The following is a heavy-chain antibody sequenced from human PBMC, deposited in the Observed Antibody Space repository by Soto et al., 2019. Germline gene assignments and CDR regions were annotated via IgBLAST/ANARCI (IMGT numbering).Heavy chain of an antibody. CDR2: IYYSGST. CDR3: AREYSGYDYRLSDY. Sequence: PSETLSLTCTVSGGSISSGDYYWSWIRQPPGKGLEWIGYIYYSGSTYYNPSLKSRVTISVDTSKNQFSLKLSSVTAADTAVYYCAREYSGYDYRLSDYWGQGTLVTVSS. V-gene: IGHV4-30-4*01. J-gene: IGHJ4*02. CDR1: GGSISSGDYY. D-gene: IGHD5-12*01.